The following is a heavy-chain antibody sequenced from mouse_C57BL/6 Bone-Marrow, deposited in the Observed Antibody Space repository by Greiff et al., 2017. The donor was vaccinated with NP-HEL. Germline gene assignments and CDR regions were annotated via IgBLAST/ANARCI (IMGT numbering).Heavy chain of an antibody. D-gene: IGHD2-13*01. CDR3: VRHGSTMVRDWYFDV. CDR1: GFSFNTYA. V-gene: IGHV10-1*01. Sequence: EVKLLESGGGLVQPKGSLKLSCAASGFSFNTYAMNWVRQAPGKGLEWVARIRSKSNNYATYYADSVKDRFTISRDDSESMLYLQMNNLKTEDTAMYYCVRHGSTMVRDWYFDVWGTGTTVTVSS. CDR2: IRSKSNNYAT. J-gene: IGHJ1*03.